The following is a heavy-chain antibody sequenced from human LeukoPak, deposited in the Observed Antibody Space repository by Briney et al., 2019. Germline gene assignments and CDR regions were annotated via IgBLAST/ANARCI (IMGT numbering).Heavy chain of an antibody. CDR2: ISGSGGST. Sequence: RGSLRLSCAASGFTFSSYAMSWVRQAPGKGLEWVSAISGSGGSTYYADSVKGRFTISRDNSKNTLYLQMNSLRDEDTAVYYCTRAAKTDIDYWGQGTLVTVSS. V-gene: IGHV3-23*01. J-gene: IGHJ4*02. CDR1: GFTFSSYA. CDR3: TRAAKTDIDY. D-gene: IGHD6-25*01.